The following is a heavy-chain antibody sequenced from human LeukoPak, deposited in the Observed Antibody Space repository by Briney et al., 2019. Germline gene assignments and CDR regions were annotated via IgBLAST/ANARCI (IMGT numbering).Heavy chain of an antibody. CDR2: IRNKANSYTT. J-gene: IGHJ4*02. D-gene: IGHD5-18*01. CDR3: VRAGFRYGFDY. CDR1: GFTFSDHY. V-gene: IGHV3-72*01. Sequence: PGGSLRLSCAASGFTFSDHYMEWVRQAPGKGLEWVGRIRNKANSYTTEYAASVKGRFTISRDDSKNSLYLQMNSLKTEDMAVYYCVRAGFRYGFDYWGQGTLVTVSS.